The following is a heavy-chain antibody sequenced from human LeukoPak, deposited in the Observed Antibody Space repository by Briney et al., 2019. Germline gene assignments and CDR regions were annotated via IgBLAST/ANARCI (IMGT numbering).Heavy chain of an antibody. CDR2: ISHDGSNK. V-gene: IGHV3-30*03. J-gene: IGHJ6*02. D-gene: IGHD3-10*01. CDR3: VRDQYGSRSSSCGMDV. CDR1: GFTFSSYW. Sequence: GGSLRLSCAASGFTFSSYWMHWVRQAPGKGLEWVADISHDGSNKYYADSVKDRFTISRDNSKNTLNLQMNSLRGEDTALYYCVRDQYGSRSSSCGMDVWGQGTTVTVSS.